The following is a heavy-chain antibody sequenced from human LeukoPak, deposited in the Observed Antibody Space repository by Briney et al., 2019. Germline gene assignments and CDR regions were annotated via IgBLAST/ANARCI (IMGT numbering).Heavy chain of an antibody. V-gene: IGHV3-66*01. CDR1: EFSVGSNY. D-gene: IGHD2-15*01. J-gene: IGHJ5*02. CDR2: IYSGGST. CDR3: ARETRSGGSLLRGNWFDP. Sequence: PGGSLRLSCAASEFSVGSNYMTWVRQAPGKGLEWVSLIYSGGSTYYADSVKGRFTISRDNSKHTLYLQMNSLRAEDTAVYYCARETRSGGSLLRGNWFDPWGQGTLVTVSS.